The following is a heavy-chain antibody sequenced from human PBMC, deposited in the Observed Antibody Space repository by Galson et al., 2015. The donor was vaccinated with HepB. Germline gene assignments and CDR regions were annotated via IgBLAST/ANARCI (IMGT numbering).Heavy chain of an antibody. CDR2: IRYDGSNK. CDR1: GFTFSSYG. D-gene: IGHD1-26*01. J-gene: IGHJ4*02. V-gene: IGHV3-30*02. CDR3: AKDHSRELADVDY. Sequence: SLRLSCAASGFTFSSYGMHWVRQAPGKGLEWVAFIRYDGSNKYYADSVKGRFTISRDNSKNTLYLQMNSLRAEDTAVYYCAKDHSRELADVDYWGQGTLVTVSS.